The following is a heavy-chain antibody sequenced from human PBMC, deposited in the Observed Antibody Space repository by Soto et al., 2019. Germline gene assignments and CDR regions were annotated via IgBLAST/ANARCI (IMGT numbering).Heavy chain of an antibody. CDR3: ARAEYSSGWDPIWFDP. Sequence: ASVKVSCKSSGYTFTSYPMHWVRQAPGQRLEWMGWINAGNGNTKYSQKFQGRVTITRDTSASTAYMELSSLRSEDTAVYYCARAEYSSGWDPIWFDPWGQGTLVTVSS. V-gene: IGHV1-3*01. CDR2: INAGNGNT. CDR1: GYTFTSYP. J-gene: IGHJ5*02. D-gene: IGHD6-19*01.